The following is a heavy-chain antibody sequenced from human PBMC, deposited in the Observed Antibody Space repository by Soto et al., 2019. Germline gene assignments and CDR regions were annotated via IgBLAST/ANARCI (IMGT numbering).Heavy chain of an antibody. CDR2: FGPEDGET. CDR1: GYTLTELS. Sequence: GASVKVSCKVSGYTLTELSMHWVRQAPGKGLEWMGGFGPEDGETIYAQKFQGRVTMTEDTSTDTAYMELSSLRSEDTAVYYCATLPHYYDSSGYYSYWGQGTPVTVSS. D-gene: IGHD3-22*01. J-gene: IGHJ4*02. CDR3: ATLPHYYDSSGYYSY. V-gene: IGHV1-24*01.